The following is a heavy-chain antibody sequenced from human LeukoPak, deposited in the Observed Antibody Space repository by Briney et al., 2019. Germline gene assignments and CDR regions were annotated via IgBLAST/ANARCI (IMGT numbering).Heavy chain of an antibody. J-gene: IGHJ4*02. Sequence: GASVKVSCKASGYNFNNYGISWVRQAPGQGLEWVGWINGYNANTDYTQRLQGRVTMTTDTSTSTAYMDLRSLRYDDTAVYYCAGDSGDRFDYWGQGTLVIVSS. CDR2: INGYNANT. CDR1: GYNFNNYG. CDR3: AGDSGDRFDY. D-gene: IGHD4-17*01. V-gene: IGHV1-18*01.